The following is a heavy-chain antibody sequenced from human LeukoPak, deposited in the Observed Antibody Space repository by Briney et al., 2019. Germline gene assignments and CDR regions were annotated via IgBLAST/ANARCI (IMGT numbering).Heavy chain of an antibody. CDR3: ARGGYVGVRAFDI. CDR1: GGSFSGYY. V-gene: IGHV4-34*01. CDR2: INHSGST. Sequence: SETLSLTCAVYGGSFSGYYWSWIRQPPGKGLEWIGEINHSGSTNYNPSLKSRVTISVDTSKNQFSLKLSPVTAADTAVYYCARGGYVGVRAFDIWGQGTMVTVSS. D-gene: IGHD5-12*01. J-gene: IGHJ3*02.